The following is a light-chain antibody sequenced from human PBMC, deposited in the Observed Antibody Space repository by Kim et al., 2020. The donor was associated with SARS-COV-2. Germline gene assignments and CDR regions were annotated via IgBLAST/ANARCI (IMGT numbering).Light chain of an antibody. Sequence: VTSSCTGSSSNSGAGYDVHWDQQLPGTAPKLLIYGNSNRPSGVPDRFSGSKSGTSASLAITGLQAEDEADYYCQSYDSSLSGSRVFGGGTQLTVL. CDR2: GNS. J-gene: IGLJ3*02. CDR1: SSNSGAGYD. CDR3: QSYDSSLSGSRV. V-gene: IGLV1-40*01.